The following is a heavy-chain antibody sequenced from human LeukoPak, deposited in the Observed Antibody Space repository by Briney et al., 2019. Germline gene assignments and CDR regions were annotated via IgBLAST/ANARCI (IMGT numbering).Heavy chain of an antibody. CDR2: INPSGGST. Sequence: ASVKVSCKASGYTFTSYYMHWVRQAPGQGLEWMGIINPSGGSTSYAQKFQGRVTMTRDMSTSTVYMELSSLRSGDTAVYYCARVRVVGATRGPHFDYWGQGTLVTVSS. D-gene: IGHD1-26*01. CDR3: ARVRVVGATRGPHFDY. CDR1: GYTFTSYY. J-gene: IGHJ4*02. V-gene: IGHV1-46*01.